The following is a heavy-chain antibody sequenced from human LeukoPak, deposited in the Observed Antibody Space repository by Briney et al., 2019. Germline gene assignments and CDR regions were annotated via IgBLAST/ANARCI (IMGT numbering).Heavy chain of an antibody. CDR3: ARGGTPGYSSGRIDY. V-gene: IGHV3-53*04. CDR2: IYSAGNT. CDR1: VFTHSSKY. J-gene: IGHJ4*02. Sequence: GGSLTLSCVASVFTHSSKYMSWVGQAPGKGLAGVSVIYSAGNTYYADSVKGRFTISRHNSENTLYLHMNSLRVEDTAVYFCARGGTPGYSSGRIDYWGQGTLVTVSS. D-gene: IGHD6-19*01.